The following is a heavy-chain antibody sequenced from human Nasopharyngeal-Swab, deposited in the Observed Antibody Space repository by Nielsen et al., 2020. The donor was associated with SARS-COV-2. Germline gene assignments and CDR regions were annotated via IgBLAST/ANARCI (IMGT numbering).Heavy chain of an antibody. CDR1: GFTFSSYA. CDR2: ISGGTGGT. D-gene: IGHD6-13*01. V-gene: IGHV3-23*01. Sequence: GGSLRLSCAASGFTFSSYAMSWVRQAPGKGLEWVSAISGGTGGTFYADSVKGRFTISRDNSKNTLYLQMNSLRAEDTAVYYCAKMAGYSSSWYGSSLIDYWGQGTLVTVSS. CDR3: AKMAGYSSSWYGSSLIDY. J-gene: IGHJ4*02.